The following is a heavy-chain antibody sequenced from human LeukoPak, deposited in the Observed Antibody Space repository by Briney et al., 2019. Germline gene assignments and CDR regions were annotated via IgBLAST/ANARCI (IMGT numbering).Heavy chain of an antibody. Sequence: SETLSLTCTVSGGSISSGGYYWSWIRQHPGKGLGWIGYIYYSGSTYSNPSLKSRVTISVDTSKNQFSLKLSSVTAAHTAVYSCARVGEYYYGSEVYYFDYWGQGTLVTVSS. CDR2: IYYSGST. CDR1: GGSISSGGYY. D-gene: IGHD3-10*01. CDR3: ARVGEYYYGSEVYYFDY. V-gene: IGHV4-31*03. J-gene: IGHJ4*02.